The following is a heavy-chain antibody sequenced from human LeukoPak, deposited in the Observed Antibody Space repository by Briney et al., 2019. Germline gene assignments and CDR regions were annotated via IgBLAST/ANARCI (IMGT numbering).Heavy chain of an antibody. CDR3: ATQGHYDILTGLGHRAFDI. D-gene: IGHD3-9*01. V-gene: IGHV3-9*01. CDR1: GFSFDDYA. CDR2: ISWNSGSI. J-gene: IGHJ3*02. Sequence: PGGSLRLSCAASGFSFDDYAMYWVRQGPGKGLEWVSGISWNSGSIGYADSVKGRFAISRDNAKNSLYLQMNSLRAEDTAVYYCATQGHYDILTGLGHRAFDIWGQGTMVTVSS.